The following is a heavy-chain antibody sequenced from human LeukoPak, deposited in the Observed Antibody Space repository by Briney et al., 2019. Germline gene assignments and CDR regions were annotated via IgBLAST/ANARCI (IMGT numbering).Heavy chain of an antibody. J-gene: IGHJ4*02. D-gene: IGHD6-13*01. CDR3: VKDGEYSSSWYDY. Sequence: PGGSLRLSCSASGFTFSSYAMHWVRQAPGKGLEYVSAISSNGGSTYYADSVKGRFTISRDNSKSTLYLQMSSLRAEDTAVYYCVKDGEYSSSWYDYWGRGTLVTVSS. CDR1: GFTFSSYA. V-gene: IGHV3-64D*06. CDR2: ISSNGGST.